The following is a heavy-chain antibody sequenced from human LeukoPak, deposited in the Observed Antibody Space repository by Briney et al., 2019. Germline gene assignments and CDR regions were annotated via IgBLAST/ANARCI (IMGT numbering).Heavy chain of an antibody. J-gene: IGHJ4*02. D-gene: IGHD6-13*01. CDR2: INAGNGNT. CDR3: AREGYSSSWYNQFDY. Sequence: EASVKVSCKASGYTFTTYAMHWVRQAPGQRLEWMGWINAGNGNTKYSQKFQGRVTITRDTSASTAYMELSSLRSEDTAVYYCAREGYSSSWYNQFDYWGQGTLVTVSS. CDR1: GYTFTTYA. V-gene: IGHV1-3*01.